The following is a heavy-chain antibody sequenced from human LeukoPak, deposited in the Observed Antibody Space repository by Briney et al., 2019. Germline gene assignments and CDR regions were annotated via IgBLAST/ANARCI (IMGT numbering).Heavy chain of an antibody. J-gene: IGHJ5*02. CDR1: GYTFTSYA. CDR3: ARVYSHSSFEGYNWFDP. CDR2: INTNTGNP. Sequence: ASVKVSCKASGYTFTSYAMNWVRQAPGQGLEWMGWINTNTGNPTYAQGFTGRFVFSLDTSVSTAYLQISSLKAEDTAVYYCARVYSHSSFEGYNWFDPWGQGTLVTVSS. V-gene: IGHV7-4-1*02. D-gene: IGHD6-6*01.